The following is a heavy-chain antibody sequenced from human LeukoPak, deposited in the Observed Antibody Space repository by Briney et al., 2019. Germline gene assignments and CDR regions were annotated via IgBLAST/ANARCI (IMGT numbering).Heavy chain of an antibody. J-gene: IGHJ4*02. CDR2: IYYSGST. Sequence: SETLSLTRTVSVDPISSSSYYWGWIRQPPGKGLEWIGSIYYSGSTYYNPSLKSQLTISVDTSKKQFSLKVRSVTAADTAVYYCARQVVASIHPYYFDYWGQGTLVTVSS. D-gene: IGHD2-21*02. CDR1: VDPISSSSYY. CDR3: ARQVVASIHPYYFDY. V-gene: IGHV4-39*01.